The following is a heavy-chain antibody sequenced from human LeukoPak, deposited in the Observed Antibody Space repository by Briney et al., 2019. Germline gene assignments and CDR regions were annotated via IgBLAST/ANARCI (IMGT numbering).Heavy chain of an antibody. V-gene: IGHV3-23*01. D-gene: IGHD5-18*01. Sequence: GGPLTLPCAPSGFTFSSYPVSWVPQSPGQGLEWLSDRRGSGGSTHYADTVEGRFTIARDNSKNTLYLQMNSLRAEDRAVYYCAKVNRNTAMVGYFDYWGQGTVVTVS. CDR3: AKVNRNTAMVGYFDY. CDR1: GFTFSSYP. CDR2: RRGSGGST. J-gene: IGHJ4*02.